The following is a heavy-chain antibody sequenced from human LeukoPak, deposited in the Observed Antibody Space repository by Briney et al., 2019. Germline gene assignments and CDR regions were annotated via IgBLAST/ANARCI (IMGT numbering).Heavy chain of an antibody. Sequence: GASVKVSCKASGGTFSSYAISWVRQAPGQGLEWMGGIIPIFGTANYAQKFQGRVTITTDESTSTAYMELSSLRSGDTAVYYCAREGPDSGSYPGNDAFDIWGQGTMVTVSS. CDR1: GGTFSSYA. J-gene: IGHJ3*02. V-gene: IGHV1-69*05. CDR3: AREGPDSGSYPGNDAFDI. D-gene: IGHD1-26*01. CDR2: IIPIFGTA.